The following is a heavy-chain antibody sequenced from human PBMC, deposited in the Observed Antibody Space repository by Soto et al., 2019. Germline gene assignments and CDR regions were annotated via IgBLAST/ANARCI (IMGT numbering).Heavy chain of an antibody. V-gene: IGHV4-30-2*01. CDR3: ARHEMMDYYGSGTIDY. CDR1: GGSISSGGYS. J-gene: IGHJ4*02. Sequence: SETLSLTCTVSGGSISSGGYSWSWIRQPPGKGLEWIGYIYHSGSTYYNPSLKSRVTISVDRSKNQFSLKLSSVTAADTAVYYCARHEMMDYYGSGTIDYWGQGTLVTVSS. CDR2: IYHSGST. D-gene: IGHD3-10*01.